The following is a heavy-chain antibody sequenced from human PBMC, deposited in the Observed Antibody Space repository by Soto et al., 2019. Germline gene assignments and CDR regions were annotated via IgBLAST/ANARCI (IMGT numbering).Heavy chain of an antibody. CDR1: GFTVSSTY. D-gene: IGHD3-10*01. Sequence: EVQLVESGGGLLQPGGSLRLSCAASGFTVSSTYMSWVRQAPGKGLEWVSIMFSSGESFYADSVKGRFTISRDSSDNTVYLQMNSLKAEDTAVYYCARGGIGMVRTFDHWGQGTLVTVSS. CDR2: MFSSGES. V-gene: IGHV3-53*01. CDR3: ARGGIGMVRTFDH. J-gene: IGHJ4*02.